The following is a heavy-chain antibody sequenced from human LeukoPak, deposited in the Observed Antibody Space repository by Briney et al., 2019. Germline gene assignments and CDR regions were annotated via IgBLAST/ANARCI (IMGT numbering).Heavy chain of an antibody. CDR3: ARDVARDSSGYYVDY. CDR1: GFTFSSYS. V-gene: IGHV3-21*01. Sequence: GGSMRLSCAAYGFTFSSYSMNWVRQAPGKGLEWVSSISSSSSYIYYADSVKGRFTISRDNAKNSLYLQMNSLRAEDTAVYYCARDVARDSSGYYVDYWGQGTLVTVSS. CDR2: ISSSSSYI. D-gene: IGHD3-22*01. J-gene: IGHJ4*02.